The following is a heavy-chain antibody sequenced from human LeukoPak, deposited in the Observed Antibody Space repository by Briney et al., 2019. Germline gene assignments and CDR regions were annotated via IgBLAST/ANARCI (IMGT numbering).Heavy chain of an antibody. V-gene: IGHV1-2*02. D-gene: IGHD3-22*01. J-gene: IGHJ1*01. CDR3: ARVWLPSYYDSSGYWEYFQH. Sequence: VASVKVSCKASGYTFTGYYMHWVRQAPGQGLEWMGWINPNSGGTNYAQKFQGRVTMTGDTSISTAYMELSRLRSDDTAVYYCARVWLPSYYDSSGYWEYFQHWGQGTLVTVSS. CDR1: GYTFTGYY. CDR2: INPNSGGT.